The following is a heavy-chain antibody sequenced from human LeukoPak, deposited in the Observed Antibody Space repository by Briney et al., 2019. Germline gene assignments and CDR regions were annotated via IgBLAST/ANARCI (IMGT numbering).Heavy chain of an antibody. CDR3: ARDPFLGVVVPAARGRFDP. D-gene: IGHD2-2*01. V-gene: IGHV1-18*01. J-gene: IGHJ5*02. Sequence: PWASVKVSCKASGYTFTSYGISWVRQAPGQGLEWMGWISAYNGNTNYAQKLQGRVTMTTDTSTSTAYIELRSLRSDDTAVYYCARDPFLGVVVPAARGRFDPWGQGTLVTVSS. CDR1: GYTFTSYG. CDR2: ISAYNGNT.